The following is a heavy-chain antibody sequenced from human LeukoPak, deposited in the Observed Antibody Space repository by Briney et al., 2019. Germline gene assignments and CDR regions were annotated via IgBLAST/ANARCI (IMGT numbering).Heavy chain of an antibody. CDR2: INHSGST. J-gene: IGHJ3*02. CDR1: GGSFSGYY. Sequence: SETLSLTCAVYGGSFSGYYWSWIRQPPGKGLEWIGEINHSGSTNYNPSLKSRVTISVDTSKNQFSLKLSSVTAADTAVYYRARRRRSIAVAGTLGAFDIWGQGTMVTVSS. CDR3: ARRRRSIAVAGTLGAFDI. D-gene: IGHD6-19*01. V-gene: IGHV4-34*01.